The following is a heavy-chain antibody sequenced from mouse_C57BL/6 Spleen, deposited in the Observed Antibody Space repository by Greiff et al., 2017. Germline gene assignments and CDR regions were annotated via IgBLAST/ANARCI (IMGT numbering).Heavy chain of an antibody. V-gene: IGHV1-53*01. Sequence: QVQLQQPGTELVKPGASVTLSCKASGYTFTSYWMHWVKQRPGQGLEWIGNINPSNGGTNYNEKFKSKAILTVDKSSSTAYMQLSSLTSEASAVXYCASEDSSGYWFADWGQGTLVTVSA. CDR2: INPSNGGT. J-gene: IGHJ3*01. CDR1: GYTFTSYW. D-gene: IGHD3-2*02. CDR3: ASEDSSGYWFAD.